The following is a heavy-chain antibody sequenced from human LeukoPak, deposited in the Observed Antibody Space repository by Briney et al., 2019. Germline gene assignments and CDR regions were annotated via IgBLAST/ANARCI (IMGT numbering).Heavy chain of an antibody. CDR3: AKVRSLYVGY. J-gene: IGHJ4*02. Sequence: SETLSLTCAVSGGSISSSSYYWGWISEPPGKRLQWIGSIYYSGSTYYNTSLKSRVTMSVDTSKNQFSLKLTSMTAADTAVYYCAKVRSLYVGYWGQGPRVIVSS. CDR2: IYYSGST. CDR1: GGSISSSSYY. D-gene: IGHD5/OR15-5a*01. V-gene: IGHV4-39*01.